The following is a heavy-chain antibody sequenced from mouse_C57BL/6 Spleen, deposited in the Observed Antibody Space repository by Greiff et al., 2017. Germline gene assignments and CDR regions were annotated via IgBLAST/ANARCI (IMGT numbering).Heavy chain of an antibody. D-gene: IGHD2-4*01. Sequence: QVQLQQPGTELVKPGASVKLSCKASGYTFTSYWMHWVKQRPGQGLEWIGNINPSNGGTNYNEKFKSKATLPVDNSSSTAYMQLSSLTSEDSAVYDCARSDYDVIFDYWGQGTTLTVSS. CDR1: GYTFTSYW. CDR3: ARSDYDVIFDY. J-gene: IGHJ2*01. CDR2: INPSNGGT. V-gene: IGHV1-53*01.